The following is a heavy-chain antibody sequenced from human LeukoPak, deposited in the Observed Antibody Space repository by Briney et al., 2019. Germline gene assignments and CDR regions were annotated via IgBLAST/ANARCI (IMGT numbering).Heavy chain of an antibody. V-gene: IGHV3-53*01. Sequence: PGGSLRPSCAASGFTVSSNYMSWVRQAPGKGLEWVSLIYSSGSTYYADSVKGRFTISRDNSKNTLYLQMNSLTAEDTAVYYCARTFVSGDGYKVGYFDYWGQGTQVTVSS. J-gene: IGHJ4*02. D-gene: IGHD5-24*01. CDR1: GFTVSSNY. CDR3: ARTFVSGDGYKVGYFDY. CDR2: IYSSGST.